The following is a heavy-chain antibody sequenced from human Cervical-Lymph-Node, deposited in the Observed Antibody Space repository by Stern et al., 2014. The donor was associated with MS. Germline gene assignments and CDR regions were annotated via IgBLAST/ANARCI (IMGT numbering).Heavy chain of an antibody. V-gene: IGHV1-69*01. CDR3: ARDIEINAMDV. Sequence: QVQLVESGAEVKKHGSSVKVACKASRDIFRSFGITWVRQAPGQGIEWIGGIIPSFGTSNNAEKFEGRVAITSDESTTTAYLELTSLTSEDTAVYYCARDIEINAMDVWGQGTTVIVSS. D-gene: IGHD5-24*01. J-gene: IGHJ6*02. CDR2: IIPSFGTS. CDR1: RDIFRSFG.